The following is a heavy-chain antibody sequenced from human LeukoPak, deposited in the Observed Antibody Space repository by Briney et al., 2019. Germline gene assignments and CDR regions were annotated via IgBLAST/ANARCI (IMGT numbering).Heavy chain of an antibody. V-gene: IGHV1-18*01. D-gene: IGHD2-15*01. Sequence: GASVKVSCKASGYTFTSSALNWVRQAPGQGLEWMGWISAYNGNTNYAQKLQGRVTMTTDTSTSTAYMELRSPRSDDTAVYYCARDPPRIVVVVAATNYYGMDVWGQGTTVTVSS. CDR1: GYTFTSSA. CDR2: ISAYNGNT. J-gene: IGHJ6*02. CDR3: ARDPPRIVVVVAATNYYGMDV.